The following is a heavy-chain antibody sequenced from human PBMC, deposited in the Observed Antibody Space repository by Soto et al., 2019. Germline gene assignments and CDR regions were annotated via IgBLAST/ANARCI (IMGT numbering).Heavy chain of an antibody. D-gene: IGHD6-19*01. CDR1: GFTFSSYW. Sequence: GGSLRLSCAASGFTFSSYWLSWVRQAPGKGLEWVANIRQDGSEEYYVDSVKGRFTISRDNAKNSLYLQMNSLRAEDTAVYYCARDRGSSGCPGRWSCPYFDYWGQGTLVTVSS. V-gene: IGHV3-7*05. CDR3: ARDRGSSGCPGRWSCPYFDY. CDR2: IRQDGSEE. J-gene: IGHJ4*02.